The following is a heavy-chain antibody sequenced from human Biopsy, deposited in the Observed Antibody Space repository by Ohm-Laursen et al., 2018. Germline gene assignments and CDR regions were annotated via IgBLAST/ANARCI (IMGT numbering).Heavy chain of an antibody. Sequence: TLSLTCTVSGGSIGSFFWSWIRQPPGKGLEWIGYIYYSGSTNYNPSLRSRVTISIDRSKNQFSLELSSVTAADTAVYYCARGRRTSGWPYFANWGQGTLVTVSS. CDR2: IYYSGST. J-gene: IGHJ4*02. CDR1: GGSIGSFF. V-gene: IGHV4-59*01. CDR3: ARGRRTSGWPYFAN. D-gene: IGHD6-19*01.